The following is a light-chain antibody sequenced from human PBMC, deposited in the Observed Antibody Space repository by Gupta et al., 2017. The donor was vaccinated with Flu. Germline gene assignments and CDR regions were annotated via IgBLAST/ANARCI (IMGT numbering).Light chain of an antibody. V-gene: IGLV3-21*02. CDR3: QVWDSSSDPNVV. CDR1: NIGSKS. Sequence: SYVLTQPPSVSVAPGQTARITCGGNNIGSKSVHWYQQKPGQAPVLVVYDDSDRPSGISERFSGSNSGNTATLTISRVEAGDEADYYCQVWDSSSDPNVVFGGGTKLTVL. J-gene: IGLJ2*01. CDR2: DDS.